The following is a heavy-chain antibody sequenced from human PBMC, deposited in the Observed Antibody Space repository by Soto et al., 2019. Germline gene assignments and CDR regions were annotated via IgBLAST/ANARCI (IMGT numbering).Heavy chain of an antibody. D-gene: IGHD3-22*01. CDR3: ARDYDSSGYPRYYFDY. Sequence: QVQLVESGGGVVQPGRSLRLSCAASGFTFSRYGMHWVRQAPGKGLEWVAVIWYDGSNKYYADSVKGRFTISRDNSKNTLYRQMNSLRAEDTAVYYCARDYDSSGYPRYYFDYWGQGTLVTVSS. J-gene: IGHJ4*02. CDR1: GFTFSRYG. V-gene: IGHV3-33*01. CDR2: IWYDGSNK.